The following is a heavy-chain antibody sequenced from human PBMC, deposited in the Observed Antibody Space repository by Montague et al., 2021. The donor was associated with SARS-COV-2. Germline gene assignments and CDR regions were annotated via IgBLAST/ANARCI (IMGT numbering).Heavy chain of an antibody. Sequence: SETLSLTCTVSGGSISSDYWSWIRQPAGRGLDWIGRIYTSGSTDYNPSLKSRVNMSLDTSRNQFSLKLKSVTTADTAIYYCATDDEPDRPADFDYRGRGILVTVSS. D-gene: IGHD1-14*01. J-gene: IGHJ4*02. CDR3: ATDDEPDRPADFDY. CDR1: GGSISSDY. V-gene: IGHV4-4*07. CDR2: IYTSGST.